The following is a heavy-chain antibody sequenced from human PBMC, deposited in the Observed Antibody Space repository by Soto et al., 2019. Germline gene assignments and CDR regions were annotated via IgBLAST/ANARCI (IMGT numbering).Heavy chain of an antibody. CDR3: ARGRTSPYYYYGMDV. Sequence: SETLSLTCTVSGGSISSYYWSWIRQPPGKGLEWIGYIYYSGSTNYNPSLKSRVTISVDTSKNQFSLKLSSVTAADTAVYYCARGRTSPYYYYGMDVWGQGTTVTVSS. CDR1: GGSISSYY. CDR2: IYYSGST. V-gene: IGHV4-59*01. D-gene: IGHD1-7*01. J-gene: IGHJ6*02.